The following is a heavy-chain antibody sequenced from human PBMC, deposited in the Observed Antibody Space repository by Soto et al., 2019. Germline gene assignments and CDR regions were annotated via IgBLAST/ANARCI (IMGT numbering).Heavy chain of an antibody. CDR2: IIPIFGTA. Sequence: SVKVSCKASGGTFSSYAISWVRQAPGQGLEWMGGIIPIFGTANYAQKFQGRVTITADKSTSTAYMELSSLRSEDTAVYYRARSPLGYCSCTSCLVPSLDYYGMDVWGQGTTVTVSS. D-gene: IGHD2-2*01. J-gene: IGHJ6*02. CDR1: GGTFSSYA. V-gene: IGHV1-69*06. CDR3: ARSPLGYCSCTSCLVPSLDYYGMDV.